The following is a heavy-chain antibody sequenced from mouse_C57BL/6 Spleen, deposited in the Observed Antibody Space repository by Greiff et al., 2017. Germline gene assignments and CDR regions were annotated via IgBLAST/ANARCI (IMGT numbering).Heavy chain of an antibody. CDR2: IRSKSNNYAT. Sequence: EVHLVESGGGLVQPKGSLKLSCAASGFSFNTYAMNWVRQAPGKGLEWVARIRSKSNNYATYYADSVKDRFTISRDDSESMLYLQMNNLKTEDTAMYYCVRQGEYAMDYWGQGTSVTVSS. CDR3: VRQGEYAMDY. J-gene: IGHJ4*01. V-gene: IGHV10-1*01. CDR1: GFSFNTYA.